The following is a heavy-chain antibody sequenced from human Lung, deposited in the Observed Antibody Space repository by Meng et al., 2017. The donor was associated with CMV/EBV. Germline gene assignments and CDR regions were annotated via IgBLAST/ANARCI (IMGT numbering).Heavy chain of an antibody. CDR1: GYSFTNYW. J-gene: IGHJ6*02. CDR2: IYPDDSDT. Sequence: XVSXXGLGYSFTNYWIGWVRQMPGKGLEWLGIIYPDDSDTRYSPSFQGQVTISADRSISTAYLQWSSLKASDSAMYYCARQAGYQQLYYYYPRDVWGQGTXVTVSS. V-gene: IGHV5-51*01. CDR3: ARQAGYQQLYYYYPRDV. D-gene: IGHD2-2*01.